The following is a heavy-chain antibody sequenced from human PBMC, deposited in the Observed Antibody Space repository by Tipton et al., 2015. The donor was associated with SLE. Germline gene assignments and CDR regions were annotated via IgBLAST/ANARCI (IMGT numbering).Heavy chain of an antibody. J-gene: IGHJ3*02. D-gene: IGHD1-26*01. CDR2: IYASGST. V-gene: IGHV4-4*07. CDR3: ARAGGTGGVFDI. CDR1: DGSISDYY. Sequence: LRLSCTVSDGSISDYYWTWIRQPAGEGLEWIGRIYASGSTNYNPSLRSRAAMSVDTSKSHFSLKLSSVTAGDTAVYYCARAGGTGGVFDIWGQGTMVTVSS.